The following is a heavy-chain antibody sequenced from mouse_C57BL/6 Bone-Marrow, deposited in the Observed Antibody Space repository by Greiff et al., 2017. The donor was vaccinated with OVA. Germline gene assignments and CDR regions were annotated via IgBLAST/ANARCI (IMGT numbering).Heavy chain of an antibody. V-gene: IGHV1-80*01. J-gene: IGHJ1*03. CDR2: IYPGDGDT. Sequence: QVQLQQSGAELVKPGASVKISCKASGYAFSSYWMNWVKQRPGQGLEWIGKIYPGDGDTNYNGKFKGKATLTADKSSSTAYMQLSSLTSEDSAVYFCARSRPYWYFDVWGTGTTVTVSS. CDR3: ARSRPYWYFDV. CDR1: GYAFSSYW.